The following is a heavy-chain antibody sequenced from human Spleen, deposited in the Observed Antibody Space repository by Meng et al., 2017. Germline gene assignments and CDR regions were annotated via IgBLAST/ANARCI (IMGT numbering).Heavy chain of an antibody. CDR3: ASWIYSCGWQ. Sequence: QVQLQESGPGLVKPSGTLSLTCVVSGGSISSIDWWSWVRQPPGKGLEWIGEIYHGGDTNYNPSLKSRVTIAIDRSKNQFSLKLSSVTAADTAVYYCASWIYSCGWQWGQGTLVT. CDR2: IYHGGDT. V-gene: IGHV4/OR15-8*02. D-gene: IGHD6-19*01. CDR1: GGSISSIDW. J-gene: IGHJ4*02.